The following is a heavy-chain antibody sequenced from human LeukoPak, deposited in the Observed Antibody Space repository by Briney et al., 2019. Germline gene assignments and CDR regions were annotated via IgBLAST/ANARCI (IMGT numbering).Heavy chain of an antibody. V-gene: IGHV4-38-2*01. CDR1: GYSISSGYY. Sequence: SETLSLTCAVSGYSISSGYYWGWIRQPPGKGLEWIGSIYHSGSTYYNPSLKSRVTISVDTSKNQFSLKLSSVTAADTAVYYCARSYRDGYNFLDYWGQGTLVTVSS. CDR3: ARSYRDGYNFLDY. CDR2: IYHSGST. D-gene: IGHD5-24*01. J-gene: IGHJ4*02.